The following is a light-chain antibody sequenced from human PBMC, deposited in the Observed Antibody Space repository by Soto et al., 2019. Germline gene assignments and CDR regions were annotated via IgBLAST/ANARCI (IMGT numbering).Light chain of an antibody. CDR2: EVH. V-gene: IGLV2-14*01. CDR1: SSDVGGFDH. Sequence: QSALTQPASVSGSPGQPITISCTGSSSDVGGFDHVSWYQLYPGNAPKLIIYEVHNRPSGVSGRFSGSKSGNTASLTISGLQAEDDADYFCSSFATGTMVVFGGGTKLTVL. J-gene: IGLJ2*01. CDR3: SSFATGTMVV.